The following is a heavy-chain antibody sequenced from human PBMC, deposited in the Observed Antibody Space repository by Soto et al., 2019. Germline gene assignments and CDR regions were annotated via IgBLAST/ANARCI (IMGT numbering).Heavy chain of an antibody. CDR1: GFAFSSYA. Sequence: EVQLLESGGGLLQPGGCLRLSCAASGFAFSSYAMGWVRQAPGKGLEWVSAVSGSGGSPYYPDPVKGRFTISRDQPKNTLYLEIERRTAEGMAVYYFASVSTPRDHDWGQGSLVTVSS. CDR3: ASVSTPRDHD. V-gene: IGHV3-23*01. J-gene: IGHJ4*02. CDR2: VSGSGGSP.